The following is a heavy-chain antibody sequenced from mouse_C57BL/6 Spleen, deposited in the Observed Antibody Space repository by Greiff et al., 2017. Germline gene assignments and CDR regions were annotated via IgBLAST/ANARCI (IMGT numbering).Heavy chain of an antibody. Sequence: QVQLQQPGAELVTPGASVKLSCKASGYTFTSYWMHWVKQRPGQGLEWIGEIDPSDSYTNYNQKFKGKSTLTVDKSSSTAYMQLSSLTSEDSAVYYCARGRIYDGYLDYWGQGTTLTVSS. J-gene: IGHJ2*01. CDR2: IDPSDSYT. CDR3: ARGRIYDGYLDY. CDR1: GYTFTSYW. D-gene: IGHD2-3*01. V-gene: IGHV1-69*01.